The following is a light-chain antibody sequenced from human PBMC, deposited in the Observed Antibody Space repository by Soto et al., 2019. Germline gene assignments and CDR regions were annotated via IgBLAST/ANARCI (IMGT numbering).Light chain of an antibody. CDR3: SAYTSRRTLV. Sequence: QSVLTQPASVSGSPGQSITISCSGTSRDIGAYNLVSWYQQPPGKAPKLLIYEVRNRPSGISYRFSGSKSGTTASLTISSLLPEDEADYYCSAYTSRRTLVFGGGTKLTVL. CDR2: EVR. J-gene: IGLJ2*01. V-gene: IGLV2-14*01. CDR1: SRDIGAYNL.